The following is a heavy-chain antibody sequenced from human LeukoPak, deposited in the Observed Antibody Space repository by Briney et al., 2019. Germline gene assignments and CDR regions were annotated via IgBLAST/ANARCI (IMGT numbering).Heavy chain of an antibody. V-gene: IGHV1-2*06. D-gene: IGHD3-22*01. CDR2: INPNSGGT. CDR3: ASTSSTPSIDSSGYYY. J-gene: IGHJ4*02. Sequence: GASVKVSCKASGYTFTGCYMHWVRQAPGQGLEWMGRINPNSGGTNYAQKFQGRVTMTRDTSISTAYMELSRLRSDDTAVYYCASTSSTPSIDSSGYYYWGQGTLVTVSS. CDR1: GYTFTGCY.